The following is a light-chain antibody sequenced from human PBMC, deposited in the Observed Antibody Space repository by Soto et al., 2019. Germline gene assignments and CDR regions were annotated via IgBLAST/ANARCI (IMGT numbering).Light chain of an antibody. CDR2: GAS. V-gene: IGKV3-20*01. CDR1: QSVSSSY. CDR3: QQYGSSFTWT. Sequence: EIVLTQSPGTLSLSPGERATLSCRASQSVSSSYLAWYQQKPGQAPRLLIYGASSRATGIPDRFSGSGSWTDFTLTISRLEPGDFAVYYCQQYGSSFTWTFGQGTKVEIK. J-gene: IGKJ1*01.